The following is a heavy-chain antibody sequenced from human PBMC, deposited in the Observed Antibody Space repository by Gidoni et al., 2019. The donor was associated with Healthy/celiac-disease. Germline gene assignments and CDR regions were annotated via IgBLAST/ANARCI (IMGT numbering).Heavy chain of an antibody. CDR2: INPSGGST. J-gene: IGHJ5*02. CDR3: ARGRRGRPVGATLGICWFDP. CDR1: GYTFTSYY. Sequence: QVQLVQSGAEVKKPGASVTVSCKASGYTFTSYYMHWLRQAPGHGPEWMGIINPSGGSTSYAQKFQGRVTMTRDTSTSTVYMELSSLRSEDTAVYYCARGRRGRPVGATLGICWFDPWGQGTLVTVSS. D-gene: IGHD1-26*01. V-gene: IGHV1-46*01.